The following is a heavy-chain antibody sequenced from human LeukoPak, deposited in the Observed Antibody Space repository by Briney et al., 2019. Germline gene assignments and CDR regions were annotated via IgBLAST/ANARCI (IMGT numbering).Heavy chain of an antibody. Sequence: PGGSLRLSCAASGFTFSSYAMSWVRQAPGKGLEWVSAISGSGGSTYYADSVKGRFTISRDNSKNTLYLQMNSLRAEDTAVYYCAKLSSPLVPAANAVMDVWGKGTTVTVSS. J-gene: IGHJ6*03. CDR3: AKLSSPLVPAANAVMDV. D-gene: IGHD2-2*01. V-gene: IGHV3-23*01. CDR1: GFTFSSYA. CDR2: ISGSGGST.